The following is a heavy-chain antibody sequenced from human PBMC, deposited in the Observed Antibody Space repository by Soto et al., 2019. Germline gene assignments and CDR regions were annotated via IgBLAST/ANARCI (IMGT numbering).Heavy chain of an antibody. CDR1: GFTFSSYS. D-gene: IGHD6-19*01. Sequence: LRLSCAASGFTFSSYSMNWVRQAPGKGLEWVSSISSSSSYIYYADSVKGRFTISRDNAKNSLYLQMNSLRAEDTAVYYCARDGLSVAGKTYYYYGMDVWGQGTTVTVSS. J-gene: IGHJ6*02. V-gene: IGHV3-21*01. CDR3: ARDGLSVAGKTYYYYGMDV. CDR2: ISSSSSYI.